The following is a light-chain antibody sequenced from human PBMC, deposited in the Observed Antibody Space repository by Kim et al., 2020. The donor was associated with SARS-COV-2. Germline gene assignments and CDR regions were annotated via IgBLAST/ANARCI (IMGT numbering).Light chain of an antibody. V-gene: IGLV3-19*01. CDR2: GKN. CDR1: SLRSYY. CDR3: NTRDSSGNQV. J-gene: IGLJ3*02. Sequence: SSELTQDPAVSVALGQTVRITCQGDSLRSYYASWYQQKPGQAPVLVIYGKNNRPSGIPDRFSGSISGNTASLTITGAQAEDEADYYCNTRDSSGNQVFGG.